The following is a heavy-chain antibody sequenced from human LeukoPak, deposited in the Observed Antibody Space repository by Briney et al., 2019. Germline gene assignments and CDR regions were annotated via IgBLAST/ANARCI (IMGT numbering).Heavy chain of an antibody. Sequence: PGGSLRLSCAASGFTFSSYAMSWVRQAPGKGLEWVSAISGSGGSTYYADSVKGRFTISRDNAKNSLYLQMNSLRAEDTAVYYCARAPNSYCSSTSCYRYYDFWSGSADYYFDYWGQGTLVTVSS. CDR3: ARAPNSYCSSTSCYRYYDFWSGSADYYFDY. J-gene: IGHJ4*02. V-gene: IGHV3-23*01. D-gene: IGHD2-2*01. CDR1: GFTFSSYA. CDR2: ISGSGGST.